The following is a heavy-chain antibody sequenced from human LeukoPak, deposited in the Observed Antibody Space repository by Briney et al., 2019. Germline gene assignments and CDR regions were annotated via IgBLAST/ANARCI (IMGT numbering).Heavy chain of an antibody. CDR1: GGSLSNY. D-gene: IGHD2-2*03. V-gene: IGHV4-59*01. Sequence: SETLSLTCTVSGGSLSNYWSWIRQPPGKGLEWIGFVYYSGATNYNPSLKSRVTISVDTSKNQFSLKLTSVTAADTAVYYCAGDGLSWILDSWGQGTLVTVSS. CDR2: VYYSGAT. CDR3: AGDGLSWILDS. J-gene: IGHJ4*02.